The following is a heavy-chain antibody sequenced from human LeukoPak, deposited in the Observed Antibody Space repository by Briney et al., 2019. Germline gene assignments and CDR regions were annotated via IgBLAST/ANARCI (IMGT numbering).Heavy chain of an antibody. CDR2: IKQDRSEK. D-gene: IGHD5-18*01. Sequence: PGGSLRLSCAAPGFTFTNYWMSWVRQAPGKGLELVANIKQDRSEKYYVDSVKGRFTISRDNAKNSLYLQMNSLRAEDTAVYYCAKDPRDHSYGWSWRYFDYWGQGTLVTVSS. J-gene: IGHJ4*02. V-gene: IGHV3-7*01. CDR3: AKDPRDHSYGWSWRYFDY. CDR1: GFTFTNYW.